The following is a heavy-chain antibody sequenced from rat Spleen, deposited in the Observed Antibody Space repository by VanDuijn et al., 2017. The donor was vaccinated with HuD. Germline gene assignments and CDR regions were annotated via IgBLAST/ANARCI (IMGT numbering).Heavy chain of an antibody. CDR2: ITNTGGST. J-gene: IGHJ1*01. V-gene: IGHV5-31*01. D-gene: IGHD1-6*01. CDR1: GFTFNNYW. CDR3: TRMYTTDYYWYVDF. Sequence: EVQLVESGGGLVEPGRSLKLSCVASGFTFNNYWMTWIRQAPGKGLEWVASITNTGGSTYYPDSVRDRFSISRDNATRTLYLQMNSLRSEDTATYYCTRMYTTDYYWYVDFWGPGTMVTVSS.